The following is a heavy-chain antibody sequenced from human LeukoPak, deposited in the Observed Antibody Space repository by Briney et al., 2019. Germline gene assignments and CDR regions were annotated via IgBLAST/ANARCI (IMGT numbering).Heavy chain of an antibody. CDR2: ISYDGSNE. CDR3: AKSRFSCIGNNCYSPDY. J-gene: IGHJ4*02. V-gene: IGHV3-30*18. Sequence: GRSLRLSCAASGLPFSSYAMHWVRQAPGKGLEWVAPISYDGSNEHYVDSVKGRFTISRDNSKNTLYLQVNSLRAEDTAVYYCAKSRFSCIGNNCYSPDYWGQGTLVTVSS. CDR1: GLPFSSYA. D-gene: IGHD2-15*01.